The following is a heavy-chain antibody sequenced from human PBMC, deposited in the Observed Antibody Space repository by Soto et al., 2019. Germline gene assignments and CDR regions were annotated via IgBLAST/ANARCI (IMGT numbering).Heavy chain of an antibody. CDR1: GFTFSSYG. V-gene: IGHV3-30*18. CDR2: ISYDGSNK. Sequence: QVQLVESGGGVVQPGRSLRLSCAASGFTFSSYGMHWVRQAPGKGLEWVAVISYDGSNKYYADSVKGRFTISRDNSKNPLYLQINSLRAEDTAVYYCANPGIAHTRGWGQGTMVTVSS. J-gene: IGHJ3*01. D-gene: IGHD6-13*01. CDR3: ANPGIAHTRG.